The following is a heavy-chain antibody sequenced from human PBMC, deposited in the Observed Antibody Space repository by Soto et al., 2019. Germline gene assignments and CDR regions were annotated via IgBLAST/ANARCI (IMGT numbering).Heavy chain of an antibody. CDR3: ATVGRGYSGYDNYYGLGV. D-gene: IGHD5-12*01. CDR2: INGGSGNT. CDR1: GYTFSNYA. Sequence: QVQLVQSGAEVKKPGASVKISCKTSGYTFSNYAVHWVRQAPGQRLDWMGWINGGSGNTKYSQKFQGRLTFTKDTSASTAYMELSSLRYEDTAVYYCATVGRGYSGYDNYYGLGVWGQGTTVTVSS. J-gene: IGHJ6*02. V-gene: IGHV1-3*01.